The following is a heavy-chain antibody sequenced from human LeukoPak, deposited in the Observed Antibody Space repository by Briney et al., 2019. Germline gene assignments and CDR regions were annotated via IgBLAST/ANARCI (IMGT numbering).Heavy chain of an antibody. J-gene: IGHJ5*02. Sequence: PGGSLRLSCAASGFIFNNYGLIWVRQAPGKGLEWVSAISNDGGGTTYADFVKGRFTISRDNSKSTLFLQMNSLRAEDTALYYCAKGGSAYFLDLWGQGTLVTVCS. D-gene: IGHD2/OR15-2a*01. CDR3: AKGGSAYFLDL. CDR1: GFIFNNYG. V-gene: IGHV3-23*01. CDR2: ISNDGGGT.